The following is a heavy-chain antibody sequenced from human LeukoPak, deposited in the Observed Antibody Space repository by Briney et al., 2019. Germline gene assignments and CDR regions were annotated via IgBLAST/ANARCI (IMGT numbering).Heavy chain of an antibody. Sequence: ASVKVSCKASGYNFKNYAISWVRQAPGQGLEWIGWIRTYNGDTRYARKFQGRVTLTTDTSTTTAYMEMGSLTSDDTAVYYCARDPSNTGGWNPYFDYWGLGTLVTVSS. J-gene: IGHJ4*02. V-gene: IGHV1-18*01. CDR2: IRTYNGDT. CDR3: ARDPSNTGGWNPYFDY. D-gene: IGHD6-19*01. CDR1: GYNFKNYA.